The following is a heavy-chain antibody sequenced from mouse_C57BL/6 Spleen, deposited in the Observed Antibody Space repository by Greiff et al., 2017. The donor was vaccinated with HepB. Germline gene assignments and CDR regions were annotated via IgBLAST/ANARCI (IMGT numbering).Heavy chain of an antibody. V-gene: IGHV1S81*02. CDR3: ARINKIVATYVDY. CDR2: TNPTNGRT. CDR1: GYTFTSYW. Sequence: VQLQQSGAELVKAGASVKMSCKASGYTFTSYWMHWVKQRLGQGLEWFAETNPTNGRTYYNEKFKSKATLTVDKSSSQAYMLLSGPTFEDSAVYDCARINKIVATYVDYWGQGTTLTVSS. D-gene: IGHD1-1*01. J-gene: IGHJ2*01.